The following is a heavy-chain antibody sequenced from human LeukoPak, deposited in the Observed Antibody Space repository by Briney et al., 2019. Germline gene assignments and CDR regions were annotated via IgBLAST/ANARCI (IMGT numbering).Heavy chain of an antibody. CDR2: IYPGDSDT. J-gene: IGHJ6*03. V-gene: IGHV5-51*01. Sequence: GESLKISCKGSGYSLTSYWIGWVRQMPGKGLEWMGIIYPGDSDTRYSPSFQGQVTISADKSISTAYLQWSSLKASDTAMYYCARGSGNYGYYYYMDVWGKGTTVTVSS. D-gene: IGHD4-11*01. CDR3: ARGSGNYGYYYYMDV. CDR1: GYSLTSYW.